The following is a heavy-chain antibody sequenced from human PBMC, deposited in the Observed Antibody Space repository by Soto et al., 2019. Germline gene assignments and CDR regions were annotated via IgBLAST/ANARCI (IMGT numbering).Heavy chain of an antibody. CDR2: ISAYNGNT. V-gene: IGHV1-18*01. D-gene: IGHD3-22*01. Sequence: ASVKVSCKASGDTFTSYGVSWVRQAPGQGLEWMGWISAYNGNTNYAQKLQGRVTMTTDTSTSTAYMELRSLRSDDTAVYYCAREVGYYDSSGYYDFDYWGQGTLVTVSS. CDR1: GDTFTSYG. CDR3: AREVGYYDSSGYYDFDY. J-gene: IGHJ4*02.